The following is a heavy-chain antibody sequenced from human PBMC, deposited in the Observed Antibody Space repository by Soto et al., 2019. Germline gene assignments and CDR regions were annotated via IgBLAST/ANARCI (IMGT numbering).Heavy chain of an antibody. J-gene: IGHJ3*02. V-gene: IGHV3-21*01. CDR2: ISSSSSYI. CDR3: AREYCSSTSCYDAFDI. D-gene: IGHD2-2*01. CDR1: GFTFSSYS. Sequence: LSLTCAASGFTFSSYSMNWVRQAPGKGLEWVSSISSSSSYIYYADSVKGRFTISRDNAKNSLYLQMNSLRAEDTAVYYCAREYCSSTSCYDAFDIWGQGTMVTVSS.